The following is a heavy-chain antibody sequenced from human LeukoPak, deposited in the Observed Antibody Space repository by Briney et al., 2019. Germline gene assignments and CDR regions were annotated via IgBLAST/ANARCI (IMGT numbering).Heavy chain of an antibody. V-gene: IGHV4-39*07. Sequence: SETLSLTCTVSGGSISSSSYYWGWIRQPPGKGLEWIGRIYTSGSTNYNPSLKSRVTMSVDTSKNQFSLKLSSVTAADTAVYYCARDRPFGGVLDFDYWGQGTLVTVSS. CDR1: GGSISSSSYY. D-gene: IGHD3-16*01. CDR3: ARDRPFGGVLDFDY. J-gene: IGHJ4*02. CDR2: IYTSGST.